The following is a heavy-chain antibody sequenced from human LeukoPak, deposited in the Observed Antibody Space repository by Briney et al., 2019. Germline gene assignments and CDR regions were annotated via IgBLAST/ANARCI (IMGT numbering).Heavy chain of an antibody. D-gene: IGHD2/OR15-2a*01. CDR2: ISSSSSTI. V-gene: IGHV3-48*02. Sequence: GGSLRLSCAASGFTFSTFGMNWGRQAPAKGLEWVSYISSSSSTIYYADSVKGRFTISRDNAKNSLYLQVNSLRDEDTAVYYCASPQESGTTSFVGYWGQGTLVTVSS. J-gene: IGHJ4*02. CDR3: ASPQESGTTSFVGY. CDR1: GFTFSTFG.